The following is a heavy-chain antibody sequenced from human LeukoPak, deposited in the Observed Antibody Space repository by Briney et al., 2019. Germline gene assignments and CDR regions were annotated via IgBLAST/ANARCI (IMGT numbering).Heavy chain of an antibody. CDR2: INHSGST. D-gene: IGHD3-3*01. V-gene: IGHV4-34*01. CDR1: GGSFSGYY. Sequence: PSETLSLTCAVYGGSFSGYYWSWIRQPPGKGLEWIGEINHSGSTNYNPSLKSRVTISVDTSKNQFSLKLSSVTAADTAVYYCARMASDFWSGYYFYDYWGQGTLVTVSS. CDR3: ARMASDFWSGYYFYDY. J-gene: IGHJ4*02.